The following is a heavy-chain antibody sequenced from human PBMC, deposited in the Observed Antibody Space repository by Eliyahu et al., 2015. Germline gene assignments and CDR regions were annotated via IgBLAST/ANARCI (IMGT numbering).Heavy chain of an antibody. J-gene: IGHJ4*02. CDR3: TTYGASSFNY. V-gene: IGHV3-15*02. CDR2: IKSKTDGGTT. D-gene: IGHD4/OR15-4a*01. CDR1: GFTFSNAW. Sequence: EVQLVESGGALVXPGGSLXLSCAASGFTFSNAWMSWVRQAPGKGLECVGRIKSKTDGGTTDYATPVKGRFTISRDDSKNTLYLQMNSLKTEDTGVYYCTTYGASSFNYWGQGTLVTVSS.